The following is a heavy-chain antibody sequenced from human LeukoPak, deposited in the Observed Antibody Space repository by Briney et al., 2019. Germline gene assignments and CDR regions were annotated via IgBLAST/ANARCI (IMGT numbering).Heavy chain of an antibody. D-gene: IGHD1-26*01. V-gene: IGHV1-46*01. Sequence: ASVKVSCKAYGYLFTDYYIHWVRQAPGQGLEWMGIINPSGGSTSYAQKFQGRVTMTGDMSTSTVYMELSSLRSEDTAVYYCARVDYSGSYSYWGQGTLVTVSS. CDR2: INPSGGST. J-gene: IGHJ4*02. CDR1: GYLFTDYY. CDR3: ARVDYSGSYSY.